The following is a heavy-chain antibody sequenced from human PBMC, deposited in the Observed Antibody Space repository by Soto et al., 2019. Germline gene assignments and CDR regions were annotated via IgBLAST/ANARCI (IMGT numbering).Heavy chain of an antibody. Sequence: EVQLLESGGGLVQPGGSLRLSCAASGFTFSSYAMTWVRQAPGKGPEWVSGISGSGGRTYYADSVKGRFTISRDTTKNTLYLQMNSLGAEDTAVYYCAIARGELPYWYFDLWGRGTLVTVSS. CDR2: ISGSGGRT. CDR1: GFTFSSYA. CDR3: AIARGELPYWYFDL. J-gene: IGHJ2*01. V-gene: IGHV3-23*01. D-gene: IGHD1-26*01.